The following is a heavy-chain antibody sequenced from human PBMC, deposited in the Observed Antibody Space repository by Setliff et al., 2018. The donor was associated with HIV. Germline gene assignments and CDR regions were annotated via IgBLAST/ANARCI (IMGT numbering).Heavy chain of an antibody. Sequence: TLSLTCAVSGYSISSNHWWGWIRQPPGKGLEWIGYIYYSGSTNYNPSLKSRATMSVDTSNNRFSLKLSSVTALDTAVYYCAKTVVGDSYALPNDGFDIWGQGTMVTVSS. CDR1: GYSISSNHW. V-gene: IGHV4-28*06. CDR2: IYYSGST. CDR3: AKTVVGDSYALPNDGFDI. D-gene: IGHD3-16*01. J-gene: IGHJ3*02.